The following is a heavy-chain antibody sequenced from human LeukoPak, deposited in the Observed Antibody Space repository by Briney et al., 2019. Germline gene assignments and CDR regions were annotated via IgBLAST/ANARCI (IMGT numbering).Heavy chain of an antibody. D-gene: IGHD3-9*01. CDR1: GGSFSGYY. CDR3: ARGPDILTGYYIEYFQH. CDR2: INHSGST. Sequence: SQTLSLTCAVYGGSFSGYYWSWIRQPPGKGLEWSGEINHSGSTNYNPSLKSRVTISVDTSKNQFSLKLSSVTAPDTAVYYCARGPDILTGYYIEYFQHWGQGTLVTVSS. V-gene: IGHV4-34*01. J-gene: IGHJ1*01.